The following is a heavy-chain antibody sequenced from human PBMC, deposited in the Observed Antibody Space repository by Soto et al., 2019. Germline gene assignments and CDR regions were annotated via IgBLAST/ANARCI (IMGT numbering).Heavy chain of an antibody. CDR3: ARVSGSWGLVNYFDY. D-gene: IGHD1-26*01. J-gene: IGHJ4*02. V-gene: IGHV4-61*01. CDR1: GGSVSSGSYY. CDR2: IYYSGST. Sequence: PSETLSLTCTVSGGSVSSGSYYWSWIRQPPGKGLECIGYIYYSGSTNYNPSLKSRVTISVDTSKNQFSLKLSSVTAADTAVYYCARVSGSWGLVNYFDYWGQGTLVTVS.